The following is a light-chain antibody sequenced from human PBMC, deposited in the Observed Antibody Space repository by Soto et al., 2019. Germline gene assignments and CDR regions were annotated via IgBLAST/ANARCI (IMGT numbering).Light chain of an antibody. V-gene: IGLV1-44*01. J-gene: IGLJ1*01. Sequence: QSVLTQPPSASGTPGQRVTISCSGSNSNIGSNTVNWYQQLPGTAPKLLIYYDNLRPSGVPDRISGSKSGTSASLAISGLQSDDEADYYWAAGDDSLKGRVFGTGTKLTVL. CDR3: AAGDDSLKGRV. CDR2: YDN. CDR1: NSNIGSNT.